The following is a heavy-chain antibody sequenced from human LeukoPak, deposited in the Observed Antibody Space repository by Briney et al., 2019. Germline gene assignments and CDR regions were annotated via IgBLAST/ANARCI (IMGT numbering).Heavy chain of an antibody. Sequence: GGSLRLSCTASGFTFSSYAMNWVRQAPGMGLEWVSSLSGSGGSSYYADSVKGRFTISRDNSKSTLYLQMNSLRAEDTAVYYWAKDLFSGSGRAGNMDVWGKGTTVTVSS. CDR3: AKDLFSGSGRAGNMDV. D-gene: IGHD3-10*01. CDR1: GFTFSSYA. V-gene: IGHV3-23*01. J-gene: IGHJ6*03. CDR2: LSGSGGSS.